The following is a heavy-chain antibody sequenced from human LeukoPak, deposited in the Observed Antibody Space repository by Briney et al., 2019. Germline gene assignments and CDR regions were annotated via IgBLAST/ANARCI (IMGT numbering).Heavy chain of an antibody. Sequence: PGGSLRLSCAASGFTFGSYWMHWVRQAPGKGLVWVSRINSDGSSTSYADSVKGRFTISRDNAKNTLYLQMNSLRAEDTAVYYCARSAGYYDSSGYWPSDAFDIWGQGTMVTVSS. CDR2: INSDGSST. CDR1: GFTFGSYW. J-gene: IGHJ3*02. D-gene: IGHD3-22*01. V-gene: IGHV3-74*01. CDR3: ARSAGYYDSSGYWPSDAFDI.